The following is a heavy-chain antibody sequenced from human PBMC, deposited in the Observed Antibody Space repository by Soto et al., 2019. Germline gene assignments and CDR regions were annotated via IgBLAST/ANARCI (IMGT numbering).Heavy chain of an antibody. CDR3: ARSQRGGYSYGLHDAFDI. J-gene: IGHJ3*02. D-gene: IGHD5-18*01. V-gene: IGHV5-51*01. CDR1: GYSFTSYW. Sequence: GESLKISCKGSGYSFTSYWIGWVRQMPGKGLEWMGIIYPGDSDTRYSPSFQGQVTISADKSISTAYLQWSSRKASDTAMYYCARSQRGGYSYGLHDAFDIWGQGTMVTVSS. CDR2: IYPGDSDT.